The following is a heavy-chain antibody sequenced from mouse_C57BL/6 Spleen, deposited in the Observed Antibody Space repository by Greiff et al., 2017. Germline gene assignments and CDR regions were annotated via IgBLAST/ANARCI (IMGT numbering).Heavy chain of an antibody. CDR2: INPNNGGT. J-gene: IGHJ2*01. CDR3: SRSIYYYGRGDYFDY. D-gene: IGHD1-1*01. CDR1: GYTFTDYN. Sequence: EVQLQQSGPELVKPGASVKIPCKASGYTFTDYNMDWVKQSHGKSLEWIGDINPNNGGTIYNQKFKGKATLTVDKSSSTAYMELRSLTSEDTAVYYCSRSIYYYGRGDYFDYWGQSTTLTVSS. V-gene: IGHV1-18*01.